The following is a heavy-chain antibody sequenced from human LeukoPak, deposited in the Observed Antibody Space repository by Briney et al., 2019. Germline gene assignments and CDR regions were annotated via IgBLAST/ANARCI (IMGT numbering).Heavy chain of an antibody. J-gene: IGHJ6*04. CDR1: GYTFTSYA. V-gene: IGHV1-3*01. CDR3: ARWIAVAGTYYYGMDV. D-gene: IGHD6-19*01. CDR2: INDGNDNT. Sequence: ASVKVSCKASGYTFTSYAIHWVRQAPGQRLEWMGWINDGNDNTKYSEKFQGRVTITRDTSASTAYMELSSLTSEDTAVYYCARWIAVAGTYYYGMDVWGKGTTVTVSS.